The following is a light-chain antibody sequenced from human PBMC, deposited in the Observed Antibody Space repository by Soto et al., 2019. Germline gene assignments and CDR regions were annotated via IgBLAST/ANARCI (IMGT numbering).Light chain of an antibody. CDR3: QQYGTSPRK. V-gene: IGKV3-20*01. J-gene: IGKJ1*01. CDR1: QSISSNY. Sequence: EIVMTQSPGTLSFSPGERATLSCRASQSISSNYLAWYQQKPGQSPRLLIYGASSRATGIPDRFSGRGSGTAFTLTISRLEPEDFAVYFGQQYGTSPRKFGQGTKV. CDR2: GAS.